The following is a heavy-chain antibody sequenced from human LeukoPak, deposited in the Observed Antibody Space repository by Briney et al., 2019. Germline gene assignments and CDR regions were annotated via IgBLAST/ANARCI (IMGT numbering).Heavy chain of an antibody. Sequence: PGGSLRLSCAASGFTFSSYAMHWVRQAPGKGLEWVAVISYDGSNKYYADSVKGRFTISRDNSKNTLYLQMNSLRAEDTAVYYCAKAQWLPRAFDYWGQGTLVTVSS. CDR1: GFTFSSYA. CDR2: ISYDGSNK. V-gene: IGHV3-30-3*01. CDR3: AKAQWLPRAFDY. J-gene: IGHJ4*02. D-gene: IGHD6-19*01.